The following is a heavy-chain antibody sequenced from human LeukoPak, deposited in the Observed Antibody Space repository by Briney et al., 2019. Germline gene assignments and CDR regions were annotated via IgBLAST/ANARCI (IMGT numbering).Heavy chain of an antibody. V-gene: IGHV3-48*04. CDR3: ARGTSDARYYFDY. Sequence: GGSLRLSCAASGFTFSSFGINWVRQAPGKGLEWLSYISSSSSTIYYADSVKGRFTISRDNAKNSLYLQMNSLRAEDTALYYCARGTSDARYYFDYWGQGILVTVSS. J-gene: IGHJ4*02. CDR2: ISSSSSTI. D-gene: IGHD1-1*01. CDR1: GFTFSSFG.